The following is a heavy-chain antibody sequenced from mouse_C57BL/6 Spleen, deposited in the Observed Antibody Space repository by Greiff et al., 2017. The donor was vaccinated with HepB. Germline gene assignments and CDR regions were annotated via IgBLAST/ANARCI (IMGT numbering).Heavy chain of an antibody. D-gene: IGHD1-1*01. V-gene: IGHV14-4*01. CDR2: IDPENGDT. J-gene: IGHJ4*01. Sequence: EVKLQESGAELVRPGASVKLSCTASGFNITDDYMHWVKQRPEQGLEWIGWIDPENGDTEYASKFQGKATITADTSSNTAYLQLSSLTSEDTAVYYGTTRTATVVGRAMDYWGQGTSVTVSS. CDR1: GFNITDDY. CDR3: TTRTATVVGRAMDY.